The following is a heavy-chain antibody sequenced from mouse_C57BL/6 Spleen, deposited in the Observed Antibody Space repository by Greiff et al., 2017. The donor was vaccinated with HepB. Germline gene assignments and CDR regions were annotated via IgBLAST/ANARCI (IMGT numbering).Heavy chain of an antibody. Sequence: VQLQQSGPELVKPGASVKISCKASGYAFSSSWMNWVKQRPGKGLEWIGRIYPGDGDTNYNGKFKGKATLTADKSSSTAYMQRSSLTSEDSAVYFCASLYDYDEGYWGQGTTLTVSS. CDR2: IYPGDGDT. V-gene: IGHV1-82*01. J-gene: IGHJ2*01. CDR1: GYAFSSSW. D-gene: IGHD2-4*01. CDR3: ASLYDYDEGY.